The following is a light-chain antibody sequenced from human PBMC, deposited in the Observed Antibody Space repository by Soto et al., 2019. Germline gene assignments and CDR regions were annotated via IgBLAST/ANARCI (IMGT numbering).Light chain of an antibody. CDR1: SSDVGKYKF. V-gene: IGLV2-23*01. J-gene: IGLJ3*02. Sequence: QSALTQPASVSGSPGQSISVSCTGTSSDVGKYKFVSWYQQHPGKAPKLMIYEGTKRPSGVSNRFSGSKSGNTASLTISGLQAEDEGDYYRCSHAGGGTLVFGGGTKLTVL. CDR2: EGT. CDR3: CSHAGGGTLV.